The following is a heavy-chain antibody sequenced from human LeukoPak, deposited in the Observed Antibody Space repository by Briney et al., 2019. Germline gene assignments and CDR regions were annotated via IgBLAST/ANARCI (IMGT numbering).Heavy chain of an antibody. CDR1: GYTLTELS. Sequence: RASVKVSCKVSGYTLTELSMHWVRQAPGKGLEWMGGFDPEDGETIYAQKFQGRVTMTEDTSTDTAYMELGSLRSEDTAVYYCATYYYDSSGYGHYWGLGTLVTVSS. V-gene: IGHV1-24*01. J-gene: IGHJ4*02. CDR3: ATYYYDSSGYGHY. D-gene: IGHD3-22*01. CDR2: FDPEDGET.